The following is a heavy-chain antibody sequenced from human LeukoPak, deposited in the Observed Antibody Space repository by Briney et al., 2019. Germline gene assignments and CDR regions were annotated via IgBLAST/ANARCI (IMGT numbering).Heavy chain of an antibody. Sequence: SQTLSLTCTVSGGSISSGDYYWSWIRQHPGKGLEWIGYIYYSGSTYYNPSLKSRVTISVDTSKNQFSLKLSSVTAADTAVYYCARVRSSGWFFDYWGQGTLVTVSS. CDR2: IYYSGST. J-gene: IGHJ4*02. D-gene: IGHD6-19*01. CDR1: GGSISSGDYY. V-gene: IGHV4-31*03. CDR3: ARVRSSGWFFDY.